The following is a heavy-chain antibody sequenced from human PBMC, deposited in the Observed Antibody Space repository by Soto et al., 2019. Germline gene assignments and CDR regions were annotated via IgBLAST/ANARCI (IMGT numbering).Heavy chain of an antibody. CDR2: ISYDGTNK. CDR3: AKDLQSYGDYDYYFYGMDV. V-gene: IGHV3-30*18. Sequence: QVQLVESGGGEVQPGRSLTISCAASGFTFSNYGMHWVRQTPGKGLEWVAVISYDGTNKFYSDSVKGRFTISRDNFKNTLALQMNSLRADDTAVYSCAKDLQSYGDYDYYFYGMDVWGLGTRVTVSS. D-gene: IGHD4-17*01. CDR1: GFTFSNYG. J-gene: IGHJ6*02.